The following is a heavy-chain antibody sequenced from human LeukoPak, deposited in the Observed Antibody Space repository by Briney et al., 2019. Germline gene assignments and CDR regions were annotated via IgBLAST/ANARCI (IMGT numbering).Heavy chain of an antibody. CDR3: ARERRRHGYTDDAFDI. V-gene: IGHV1-2*02. CDR2: INPNSGGT. J-gene: IGHJ3*02. Sequence: ASVKVSCKASGYTFTGYYVHWVRQAPGQGLEWMGWINPNSGGTDYAQKFQGRVTLTRDTSISTAYMELSRLRSDDTAVHYCARERRRHGYTDDAFDIWGPGTMVTVSS. CDR1: GYTFTGYY. D-gene: IGHD5-24*01.